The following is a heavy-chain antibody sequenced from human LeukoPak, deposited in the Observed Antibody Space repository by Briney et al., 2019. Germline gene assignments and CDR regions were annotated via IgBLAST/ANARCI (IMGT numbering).Heavy chain of an antibody. Sequence: PGGSLTLSCAASGFTFSSYSMNWVRQAPGKGLEWVSAISGSGGSTYYADSVKGRFTISRDNSKNTLYLQMNSVRAEDTAVYYCAKDSRGYSYGSGYWGQGTLVTVPS. V-gene: IGHV3-23*01. J-gene: IGHJ4*02. CDR3: AKDSRGYSYGSGY. CDR2: ISGSGGST. D-gene: IGHD5-18*01. CDR1: GFTFSSYS.